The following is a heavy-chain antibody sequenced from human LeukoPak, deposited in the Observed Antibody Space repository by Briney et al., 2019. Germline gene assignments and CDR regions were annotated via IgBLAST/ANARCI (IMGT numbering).Heavy chain of an antibody. CDR2: IYSSEST. D-gene: IGHD3-10*01. Sequence: PSETLSLTSSVSGGSISSSMHYWSWTRHPAGEGLEWIRRIYSSESTNYNPPLRSRLTISEDKSRNHFSLKFSSGTAAAPALYSCARGLWFGDENPPFFESCGQRILVTVSS. CDR1: GGSISSSMHY. J-gene: IGHJ4*02. CDR3: ARGLWFGDENPPFFES. V-gene: IGHV4-61*02.